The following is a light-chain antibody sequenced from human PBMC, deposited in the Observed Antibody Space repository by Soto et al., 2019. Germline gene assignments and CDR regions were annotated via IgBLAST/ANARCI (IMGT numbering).Light chain of an antibody. CDR1: QSVRSSH. V-gene: IGKV3-20*01. J-gene: IGKJ4*01. CDR2: DTS. CDR3: QQYVSSPLT. Sequence: EIVLTQSPGTLSLSPGERPTLSCRASQSVRSSHLAWYQQKPGQAPRLLIYDTSSRATGIPDRFSGSGSGTDFTLTISRLEPEDFAVYYCQQYVSSPLTFGGGTKVDIK.